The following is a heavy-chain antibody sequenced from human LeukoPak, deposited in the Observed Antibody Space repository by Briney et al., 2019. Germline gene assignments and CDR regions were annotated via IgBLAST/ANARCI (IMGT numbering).Heavy chain of an antibody. Sequence: GASVKVSCKASGYTFTGYYMHWVRQAPGQGLEWMGWINPNSGGTNYAQKFQGRVTMTRDTSISTAYMELSSLRSEDTAVYYCARGWRQRYYDILTGSSLPVTYYYYMDVWGKGTTVTISS. V-gene: IGHV1-2*02. CDR1: GYTFTGYY. J-gene: IGHJ6*03. CDR3: ARGWRQRYYDILTGSSLPVTYYYYMDV. D-gene: IGHD3-9*01. CDR2: INPNSGGT.